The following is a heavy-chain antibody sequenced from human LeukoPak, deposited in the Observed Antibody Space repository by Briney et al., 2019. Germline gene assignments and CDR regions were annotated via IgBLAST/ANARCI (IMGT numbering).Heavy chain of an antibody. V-gene: IGHV3-9*01. CDR3: ARAGYSSSWYDNYYYYYMDV. CDR2: ISWNSGSI. Sequence: GGSLRLSCAASGFTFDDYAMHRVRQAPGKGLEWVSGISWNSGSIGYADSVKGRFTISRDNSKNTLYLQMNSLRAEDTAVYYCARAGYSSSWYDNYYYYYMDVWGKGTTVTVSS. CDR1: GFTFDDYA. D-gene: IGHD6-13*01. J-gene: IGHJ6*03.